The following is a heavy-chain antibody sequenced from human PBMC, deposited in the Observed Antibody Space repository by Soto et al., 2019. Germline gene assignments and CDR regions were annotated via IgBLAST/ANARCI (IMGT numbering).Heavy chain of an antibody. J-gene: IGHJ4*02. CDR3: ARTPSGYRVVDY. Sequence: PSETLSLTCTVSGGSISSSSYYWGWIRQPPGKGLEWIGSIYYSGSTYYNPSLKSRVTISVDTSKNQFSLKLSSVTAADTAVYYCARTPSGYRVVDYWGQGTLVTVSS. CDR1: GGSISSSSYY. CDR2: IYYSGST. V-gene: IGHV4-39*01. D-gene: IGHD6-13*01.